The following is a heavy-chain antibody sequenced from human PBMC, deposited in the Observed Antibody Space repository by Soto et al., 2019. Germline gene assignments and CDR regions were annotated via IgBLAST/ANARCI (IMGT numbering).Heavy chain of an antibody. CDR3: TRDSSPTVTADS. D-gene: IGHD4-17*01. CDR1: GFPVSGSY. J-gene: IGHJ4*02. Sequence: EVQLVESGGGLVPPGGSLSLSCAAFGFPVSGSYLTWVRQAPGKGLEWVSVMYSGGSTYYADSVKGRFTVPRATSKNTLYLQMNNLRAEDTAVYYCTRDSSPTVTADSWGQGTLVTVSS. V-gene: IGHV3-66*01. CDR2: MYSGGST.